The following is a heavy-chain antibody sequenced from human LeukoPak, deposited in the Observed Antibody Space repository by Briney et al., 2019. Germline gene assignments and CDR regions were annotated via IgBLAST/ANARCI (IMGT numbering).Heavy chain of an antibody. V-gene: IGHV4-34*01. D-gene: IGHD1-1*01. Sequence: SETLSLTCAVYDDSFNGYYWSWIRQPPGKGLEWIGEINHSGSTNYNPSLKSRVTISIDTSENQFSLKLPSVTAADTAVYYCAIMAAPGDYWGQGTLVTVSS. CDR1: DDSFNGYY. J-gene: IGHJ4*02. CDR3: AIMAAPGDY. CDR2: INHSGST.